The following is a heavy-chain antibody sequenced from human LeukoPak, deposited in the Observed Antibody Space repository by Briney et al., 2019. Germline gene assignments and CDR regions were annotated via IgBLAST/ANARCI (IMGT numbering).Heavy chain of an antibody. CDR1: GFTFSSYA. V-gene: IGHV3-23*01. J-gene: IGHJ3*02. D-gene: IGHD2-21*02. CDR3: ANAGLYCGGDCYPAQGAFDI. Sequence: GGSLRLSCAASGFTFSSYAMSWVRQAPGKGLEWVPAISGSGGSTYYADSVKGRFTISRDNSKNTLYLQMNSLRAEDTAVYYCANAGLYCGGDCYPAQGAFDIWGQGTMVTVSS. CDR2: ISGSGGST.